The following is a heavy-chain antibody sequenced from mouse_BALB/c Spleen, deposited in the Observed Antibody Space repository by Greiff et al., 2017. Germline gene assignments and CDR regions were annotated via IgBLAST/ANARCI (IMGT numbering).Heavy chain of an antibody. CDR3: ARDRYDYDPWFAY. J-gene: IGHJ3*01. CDR2: INSNGGST. V-gene: IGHV5-6-3*01. CDR1: GFTFSSYG. D-gene: IGHD2-4*01. Sequence: EVQLVESGGGLVQPGGSLKLSCAASGFTFSSYGMSWVRQTPDKRLELVATINSNGGSTYYPDSVKGRFTISRDNAKNTLYLQMSSLKSEDTAMYYCARDRYDYDPWFAYWGQGTLVTVSA.